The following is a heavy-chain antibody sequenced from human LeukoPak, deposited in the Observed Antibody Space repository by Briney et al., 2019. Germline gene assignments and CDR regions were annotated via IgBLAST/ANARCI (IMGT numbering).Heavy chain of an antibody. V-gene: IGHV1-46*01. D-gene: IGHD2-2*01. CDR3: ARDGANCSSAGCYRSGPHWFDS. CDR1: GYTFTGYY. CDR2: INSSGGGT. Sequence: ASVKVSCKASGYTFTGYYMHWVRQAPGQGLEWMGIINSSGGGTSYAQKLQGRVTMTRDTSTSTVHMELNSLRSEDTAVYYCARDGANCSSAGCYRSGPHWFDSWGQGTAVSVSS. J-gene: IGHJ5*01.